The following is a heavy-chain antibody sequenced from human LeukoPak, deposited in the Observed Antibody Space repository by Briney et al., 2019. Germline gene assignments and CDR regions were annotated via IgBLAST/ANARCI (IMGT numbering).Heavy chain of an antibody. D-gene: IGHD6-19*01. V-gene: IGHV3-23*01. CDR2: ISDRGDNK. J-gene: IGHJ4*02. Sequence: LGGSLRLSCAASGFSFSSHAMSWVRQAPGKGLEWVSAISDRGDNKQYTDSVKGRLTISRDNSKNTLYLQMNSLRADDTAVYYCAKSSRYGTGWYGRIDYWGQGTLVTVS. CDR1: GFSFSSHA. CDR3: AKSSRYGTGWYGRIDY.